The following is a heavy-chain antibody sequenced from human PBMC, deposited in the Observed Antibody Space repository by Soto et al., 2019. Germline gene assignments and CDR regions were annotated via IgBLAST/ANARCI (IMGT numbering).Heavy chain of an antibody. V-gene: IGHV4-59*08. CDR3: ARQGYGELNGRVDV. CDR2: IHNNGYT. D-gene: IGHD3-10*01. CDR1: GGSITSHY. J-gene: IGHJ6*02. Sequence: SETLSLTCTVSGGSITSHYCSWIRQPPGKALEWIGYIHNNGYTSYNPSLKSRVSLSIDTSKNQVALKLSSVTAADSAVYYCARQGYGELNGRVDVWGPGTTVTVSS.